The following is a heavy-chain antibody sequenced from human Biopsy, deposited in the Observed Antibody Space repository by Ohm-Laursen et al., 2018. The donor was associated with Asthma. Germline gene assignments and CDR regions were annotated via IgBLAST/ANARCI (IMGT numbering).Heavy chain of an antibody. CDR2: IYYSGTT. D-gene: IGHD6-13*01. J-gene: IGHJ6*02. CDR1: SGSGGYMRSGNYY. CDR3: VRGSSSWHHGPFHYYYGLDV. V-gene: IGHV4-39*01. Sequence: SDTLSLTCSLSSGSGGYMRSGNYYWGWIRQPPGKGLEWIGSIYYSGTTYYNPSLESRVTVSADTKKNQFSLKLISVTAADTAVYYCVRGSSSWHHGPFHYYYGLDVWGQGTTATVSS.